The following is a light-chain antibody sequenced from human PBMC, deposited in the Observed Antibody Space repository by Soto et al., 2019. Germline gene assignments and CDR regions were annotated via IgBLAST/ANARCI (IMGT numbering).Light chain of an antibody. J-gene: IGLJ3*02. CDR3: HVWDSLTDDWV. CDR1: NIGGKS. Sequence: SYVLTQPPSVSVAPGEPASISCRGDNIGGKSVHWYQHKPGQAPVLVIYFDRDRPSGIPERLSGSNSGNTATLTISRVEAGDEADYYCHVWDSLTDDWVFGGGTKLTVL. CDR2: FDR. V-gene: IGLV3-21*04.